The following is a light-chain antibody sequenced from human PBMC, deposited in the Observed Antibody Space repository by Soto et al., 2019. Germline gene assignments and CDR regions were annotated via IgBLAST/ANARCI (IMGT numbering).Light chain of an antibody. J-gene: IGLJ1*01. CDR1: RSNIGSNS. V-gene: IGLV1-44*01. Sequence: QLVLTQPPSASGTPGQRVTISCSGDRSNIGSNSVNWYQQLPGTAPKLLIYSNNQRPSGVPDRFSGSKSGTSASLAISGLHSEDEADYYCSAWDDSLNGRYVFGTGTKLTVL. CDR2: SNN. CDR3: SAWDDSLNGRYV.